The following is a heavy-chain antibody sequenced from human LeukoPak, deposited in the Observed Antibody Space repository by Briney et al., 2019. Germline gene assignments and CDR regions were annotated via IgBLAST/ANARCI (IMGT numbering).Heavy chain of an antibody. Sequence: SLRLSCAASGFTFSSYAMHWVRQAPGKGLEWVAVISYDGSNKYYADSVKGRFTISRDNSKNTLYLQMNSLRAEDTAVYYCARSPAAVALDPWGQGTLVTVSS. CDR1: GFTFSSYA. J-gene: IGHJ5*02. V-gene: IGHV3-30*04. CDR2: ISYDGSNK. CDR3: ARSPAAVALDP. D-gene: IGHD6-19*01.